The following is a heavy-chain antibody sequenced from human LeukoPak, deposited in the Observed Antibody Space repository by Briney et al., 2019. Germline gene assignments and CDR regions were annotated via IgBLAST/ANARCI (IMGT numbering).Heavy chain of an antibody. Sequence: PSETLSLTCTVSGGSIFSYYWSWIRQSPGKGLEWIGYVYNGGSTNYNPSLKSRVTILVDMSKNQFSLRLSSVTAADTAVYYCARVGTVGRGDYFDYWGQGTLVTVSS. CDR3: ARVGTVGRGDYFDY. CDR1: GGSIFSYY. V-gene: IGHV4-59*01. CDR2: VYNGGST. J-gene: IGHJ4*02. D-gene: IGHD3-10*01.